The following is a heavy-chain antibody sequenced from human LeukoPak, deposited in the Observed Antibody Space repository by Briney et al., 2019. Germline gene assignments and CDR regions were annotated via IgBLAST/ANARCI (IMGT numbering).Heavy chain of an antibody. J-gene: IGHJ6*02. CDR1: GYTFTSYY. CDR2: INPSGGST. V-gene: IGHV1-46*01. D-gene: IGHD3-22*01. Sequence: GASVKVSCKASGYTFTSYYMHWVRQAPGQGLEWMGLINPSGGSTSHAQKFQGRVTMTRDTSTSTVYMELSSLRSEDTAVYYCARDTGYYDSGGYYFLLRYYYGMDVWGQGTTVTVSS. CDR3: ARDTGYYDSGGYYFLLRYYYGMDV.